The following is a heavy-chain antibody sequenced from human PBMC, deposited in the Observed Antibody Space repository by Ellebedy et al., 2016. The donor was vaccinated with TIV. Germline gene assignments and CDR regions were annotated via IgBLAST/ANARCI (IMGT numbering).Heavy chain of an antibody. CDR1: GYSFPDYG. Sequence: AASVKVSCKTSGYSFPDYGISWVRQAPGQGLEWMGWISAYNGDTNYALKLQDRVTMTIDTSTSTAYMELGSLRSGDTAVYYSAREFHYYDNSGFYPFGYWGQGALVTVSS. D-gene: IGHD3-22*01. V-gene: IGHV1-18*01. CDR3: AREFHYYDNSGFYPFGY. CDR2: ISAYNGDT. J-gene: IGHJ4*02.